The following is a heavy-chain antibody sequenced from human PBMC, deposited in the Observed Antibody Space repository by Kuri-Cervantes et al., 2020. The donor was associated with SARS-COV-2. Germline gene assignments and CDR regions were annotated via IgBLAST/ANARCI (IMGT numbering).Heavy chain of an antibody. CDR3: AREGLVTAYYYYMDV. J-gene: IGHJ6*03. CDR2: IYTSGST. CDR1: GGSISSGSYY. D-gene: IGHD5-18*01. V-gene: IGHV4-61*02. Sequence: LRLSCTVSGGSISSGSYYWSWIRQPAGKGLEWIGRIYTSGSTNYNPSLKSRVTMSVDTSKNQFSLKLSSVTAADTAVYYCAREGLVTAYYYYMDVWGKGTTVTVSS.